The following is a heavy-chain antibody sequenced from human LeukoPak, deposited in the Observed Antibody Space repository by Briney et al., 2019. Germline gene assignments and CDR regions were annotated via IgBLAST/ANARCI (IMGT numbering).Heavy chain of an antibody. CDR2: INPNSGGT. J-gene: IGHJ5*02. CDR3: ARGSNWGWIWFDP. CDR1: GYTFTGYY. Sequence: ASVKVSCKPSGYTFTGYYLHWVRQAPGQGLEWMGWINPNSGGTSFAQKFQGRVTMTRDTSISTAYMELSRLRSDDTAVYYCARGSNWGWIWFDPWGQGTLVTVSS. V-gene: IGHV1-2*02. D-gene: IGHD7-27*01.